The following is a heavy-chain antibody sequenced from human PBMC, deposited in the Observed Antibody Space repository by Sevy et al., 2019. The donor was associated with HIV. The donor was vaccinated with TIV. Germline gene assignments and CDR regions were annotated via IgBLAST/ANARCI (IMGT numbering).Heavy chain of an antibody. J-gene: IGHJ4*02. V-gene: IGHV1-24*01. CDR1: GYTLTEFS. Sequence: ASVKVSCKVPGYTLTEFSMHWVRQAPGKGLEWMGTFDLEDGERIYSQKFQVRFTMTEATSKHTAYMELKSMGSEDTAVYYCATTKEYYDSSGYPFDSWGQGTLVTVSS. D-gene: IGHD3-22*01. CDR2: FDLEDGER. CDR3: ATTKEYYDSSGYPFDS.